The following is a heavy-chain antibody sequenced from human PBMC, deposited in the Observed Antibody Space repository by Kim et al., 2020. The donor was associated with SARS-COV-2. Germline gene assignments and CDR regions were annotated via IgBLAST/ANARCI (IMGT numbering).Heavy chain of an antibody. CDR2: ISRSGSTI. CDR1: GFTFSDYY. Sequence: GGSLRLSCAASGFTFSDYYMSWIRQAPGKGLEGVSYISRSGSTIYYADSVKGGFTISRDNAKNSLYLQMNSLRAEDTAVYYCARDSLSAFRVGGSCYSCQFDYWGQGTLVTVSS. V-gene: IGHV3-11*01. J-gene: IGHJ4*02. CDR3: ARDSLSAFRVGGSCYSCQFDY. D-gene: IGHD2-15*01.